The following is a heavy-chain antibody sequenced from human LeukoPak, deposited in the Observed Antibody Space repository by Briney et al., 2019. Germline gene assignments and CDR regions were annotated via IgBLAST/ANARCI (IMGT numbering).Heavy chain of an antibody. V-gene: IGHV4-59*01. D-gene: IGHD1-26*01. CDR1: GGSISSYY. J-gene: IGHJ6*02. CDR3: AREVGGYGMDV. Sequence: SETLSLTCTVSGGSISSYYWSWIRQPPGKGLEWIGYIYYSGSTNYNPSLKSRVTISVDTSKNQFSLKLSSVTAADTAVYYCAREVGGYGMDVWGQGTTVTVSS. CDR2: IYYSGST.